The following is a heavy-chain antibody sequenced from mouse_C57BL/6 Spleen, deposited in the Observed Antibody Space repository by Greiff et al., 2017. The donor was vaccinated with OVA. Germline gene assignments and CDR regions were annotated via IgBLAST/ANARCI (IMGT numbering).Heavy chain of an antibody. Sequence: SGAELVRPGASVTLSCKASGYTFTDYEMHWVKQTPVHGLEWIGAIDPETGGTAYNQKFKGKAILTADKSSSTAYMELRSLTSEDSAVYYCTYYYGSSYEAWFAYWGQGTLVTVSA. CDR2: IDPETGGT. D-gene: IGHD1-1*01. CDR3: TYYYGSSYEAWFAY. J-gene: IGHJ3*01. V-gene: IGHV1-15*01. CDR1: GYTFTDYE.